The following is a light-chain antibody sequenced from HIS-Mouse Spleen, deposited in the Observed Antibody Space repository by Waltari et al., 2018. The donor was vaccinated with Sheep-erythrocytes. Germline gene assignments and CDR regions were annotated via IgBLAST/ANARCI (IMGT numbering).Light chain of an antibody. CDR1: QDISNY. Sequence: DIQMPQSPSSLSASVGDRVPITCQASQDISNYLSWYQQKPGKAPKLLIYDASNFETGVPSRFSGSGSGTDFTFTISSLQPEDIATYYCQQYDNLFTFGPGTKVDIK. CDR3: QQYDNLFT. V-gene: IGKV1-33*01. J-gene: IGKJ3*01. CDR2: DAS.